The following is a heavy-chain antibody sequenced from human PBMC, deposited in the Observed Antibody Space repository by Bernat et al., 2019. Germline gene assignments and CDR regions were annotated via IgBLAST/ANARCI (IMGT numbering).Heavy chain of an antibody. CDR1: GGTFSSYA. CDR2: VFPIFGTA. D-gene: IGHD2-15*01. V-gene: IGHV1-69*01. J-gene: IGHJ6*02. CDR3: ARVPRGCSGGSCYSSPDYYGMDV. Sequence: QVQLVQSGAEVKKPGSSVKVSCKASGGTFSSYAISWVRQAPGQGLEWTGGVFPIFGTANYAQKFTGRVRITADESTRTAYMELSRLRSEDTAVYYCARVPRGCSGGSCYSSPDYYGMDVWGQGTTVTVSS.